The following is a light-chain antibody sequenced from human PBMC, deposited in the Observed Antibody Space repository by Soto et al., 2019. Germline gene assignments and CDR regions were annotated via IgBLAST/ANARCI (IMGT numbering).Light chain of an antibody. J-gene: IGKJ4*01. CDR1: ESVTNY. CDR2: GAS. V-gene: IGKV3-20*01. Sequence: EIVMTQSPATLSLSPGERGTLSCRASESVTNYLAWYQQKPGQSPRLLIYGASIRATGIPDRFSGSGSGTDFTLTISRLEPEDFAVFYCQQYGNSPVTFGGGTKVDIK. CDR3: QQYGNSPVT.